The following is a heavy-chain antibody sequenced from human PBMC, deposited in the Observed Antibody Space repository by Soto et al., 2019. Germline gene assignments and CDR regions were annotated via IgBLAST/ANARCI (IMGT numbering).Heavy chain of an antibody. CDR2: ISYDGSNK. CDR1: GFTFSSYG. CDR3: AKDTTRGIAVAGYYFDY. D-gene: IGHD6-19*01. Sequence: GGSLRLSCAASGFTFSSYGMYWVRQAPGKGLEWVAVISYDGSNKYYADSVKGRFTISRDNSKNTLYLQMNSLRAEDTAVYYCAKDTTRGIAVAGYYFDYWGQGTLVTVSS. V-gene: IGHV3-30*18. J-gene: IGHJ4*02.